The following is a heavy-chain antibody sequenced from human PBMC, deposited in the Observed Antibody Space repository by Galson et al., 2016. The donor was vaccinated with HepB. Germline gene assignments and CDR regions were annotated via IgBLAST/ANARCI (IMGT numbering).Heavy chain of an antibody. CDR1: GGTFIDYA. J-gene: IGHJ4*02. CDR3: ARDQGKMAVTFGYFDS. Sequence: SVKVSCKASGGTFIDYAVSWVRQAPGQGLEWMGGIIPILGTANYAQKFQGRVTITADESTSTVYMELSSLRSEDTAVYYCARDQGKMAVTFGYFDSWGQGALVTVSS. D-gene: IGHD5-24*01. V-gene: IGHV1-69*13. CDR2: IIPILGTA.